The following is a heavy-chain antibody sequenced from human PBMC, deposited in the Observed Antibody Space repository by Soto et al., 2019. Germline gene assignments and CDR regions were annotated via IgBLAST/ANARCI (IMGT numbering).Heavy chain of an antibody. Sequence: ASVKASCRASGYTFSNFGLSWVRQAPGQGLEWMGWISPSNGQTIYAQNFHGRVTMTTDTSTATAHMELRSLISDDTAVYYCARVIMIFGVANLGSYFDYWGQGTRVTVSS. CDR1: GYTFSNFG. CDR3: ARVIMIFGVANLGSYFDY. CDR2: ISPSNGQT. V-gene: IGHV1-18*01. J-gene: IGHJ4*02. D-gene: IGHD3-3*01.